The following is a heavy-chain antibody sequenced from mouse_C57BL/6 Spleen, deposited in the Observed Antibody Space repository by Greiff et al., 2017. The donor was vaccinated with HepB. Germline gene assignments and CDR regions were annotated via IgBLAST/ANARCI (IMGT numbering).Heavy chain of an antibody. J-gene: IGHJ4*01. CDR3: ARSGSNYEYYYAMDY. Sequence: VKVVESGAELARPGASVKLSCKASGYTFTSYGISWVKQRTGQGLEWIGEIYPRSGNTYYNEKFKGKATLTADKSSSTAYMELRSLTSEDSAVYFCARSGSNYEYYYAMDYWGQGTSVTVSS. V-gene: IGHV1-81*01. CDR1: GYTFTSYG. D-gene: IGHD2-5*01. CDR2: IYPRSGNT.